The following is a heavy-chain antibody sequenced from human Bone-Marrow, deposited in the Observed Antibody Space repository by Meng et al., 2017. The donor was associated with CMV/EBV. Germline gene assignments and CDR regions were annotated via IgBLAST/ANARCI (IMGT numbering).Heavy chain of an antibody. CDR3: NWKDGYNYFDY. D-gene: IGHD5-24*01. CDR1: GFTFSNAW. J-gene: IGHJ4*02. V-gene: IGHV3-15*01. Sequence: GESLKISCAASGFTFSNAWMSWVRQAPGKGLEWVGRIKSKTDGGTTDYAAPVKGRFTISRDDSKNTLYLQMNSLKTEDTAVYYCNWKDGYNYFDYWGQGTLVTVSS. CDR2: IKSKTDGGTT.